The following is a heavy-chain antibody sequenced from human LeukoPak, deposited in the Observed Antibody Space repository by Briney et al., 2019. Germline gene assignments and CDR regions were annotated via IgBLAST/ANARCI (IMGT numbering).Heavy chain of an antibody. V-gene: IGHV3-48*03. CDR1: GFTFSSYE. CDR3: ARDPNYYGSGSYSVY. J-gene: IGHJ4*02. Sequence: GGSLRLSCAASGFTFSSYEMNWVRQAPGKGLEWVSYISSSGSTIYYADSVKGRFTISRDNAKNSLYLQMNSLRAEDTAVYYCARDPNYYGSGSYSVYWGQGTLVTVSS. D-gene: IGHD3-10*01. CDR2: ISSSGSTI.